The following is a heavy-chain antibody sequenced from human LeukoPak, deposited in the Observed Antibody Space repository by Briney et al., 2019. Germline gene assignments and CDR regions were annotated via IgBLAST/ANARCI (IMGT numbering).Heavy chain of an antibody. CDR1: GGSINSSSYY. J-gene: IGHJ4*02. D-gene: IGHD1-1*01. CDR2: IYYSGST. V-gene: IGHV4-39*07. Sequence: SETLSLTCTVSGGSINSSSYYWGWIRQPPGKGLEWIGSIYYSGSTYYNPSLKSRVTISVDMSKNQFSLKLSSVTAADTAVYYCARDVNSPRKAFDYCGQGTPVTVSS. CDR3: ARDVNSPRKAFDY.